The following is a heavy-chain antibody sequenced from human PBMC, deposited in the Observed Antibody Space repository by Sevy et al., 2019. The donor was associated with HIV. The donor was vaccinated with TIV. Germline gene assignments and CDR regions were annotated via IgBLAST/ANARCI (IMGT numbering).Heavy chain of an antibody. CDR1: GFTFSDYY. D-gene: IGHD6-6*01. V-gene: IGHV3-11*01. Sequence: GGSLRLSCAASGFTFSDYYMSWIRQAPGKGLEWLSYISGSGGTIKYADSVRSRFTVSRDNPKNSLYLQMNSLRAEDTAVYYCARDSSSRYYGMDVWGQGTTVTVSS. J-gene: IGHJ6*02. CDR2: ISGSGGTI. CDR3: ARDSSSRYYGMDV.